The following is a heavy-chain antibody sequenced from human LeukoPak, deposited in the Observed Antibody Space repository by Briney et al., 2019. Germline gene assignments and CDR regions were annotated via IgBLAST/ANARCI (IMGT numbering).Heavy chain of an antibody. D-gene: IGHD2-2*01. CDR3: AREARYCSSTSCYHIHSYYYGMDV. V-gene: IGHV4-34*01. Sequence: PSETLSLTCAVYGGSFSGYYWSWIRQPPGKGLEWIGEINHSGSTNYNPSLKSRVTISVDTSKNQFSLKLSSVTAADTAVYYCAREARYCSSTSCYHIHSYYYGMDVWGQGTTVTVSS. CDR1: GGSFSGYY. CDR2: INHSGST. J-gene: IGHJ6*02.